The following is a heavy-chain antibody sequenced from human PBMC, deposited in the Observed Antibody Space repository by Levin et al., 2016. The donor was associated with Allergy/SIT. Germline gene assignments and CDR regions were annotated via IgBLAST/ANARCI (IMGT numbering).Heavy chain of an antibody. J-gene: IGHJ4*02. Sequence: SETLSLTCAVYGGSFSGYYWSWIRQPPGKGLEWIGEINHSGSTNYNPSLKSRVTISVDTSKNQFSLKLSSVTAADTAVYYCASKGIQLWFPFDYWGQGTLVTVSS. CDR3: ASKGIQLWFPFDY. CDR1: GGSFSGYY. D-gene: IGHD5-18*01. CDR2: INHSGST. V-gene: IGHV4-34*01.